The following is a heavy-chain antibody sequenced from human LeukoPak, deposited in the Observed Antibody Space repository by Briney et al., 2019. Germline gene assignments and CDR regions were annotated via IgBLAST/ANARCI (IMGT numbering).Heavy chain of an antibody. CDR3: AKAAAPGGYWYFDL. V-gene: IGHV3-23*01. J-gene: IGHJ2*01. CDR2: LSGSGGST. D-gene: IGHD6-13*01. Sequence: PGGSLRPSCAASGSTFSSYAMSWVRQAPGKGLEWVSALSGSGGSTHYADSVQGRFTISRDNSKNTLYLQANSLGAEDTAIYYCAKAAAPGGYWYFDLWGRGTLVPVS. CDR1: GSTFSSYA.